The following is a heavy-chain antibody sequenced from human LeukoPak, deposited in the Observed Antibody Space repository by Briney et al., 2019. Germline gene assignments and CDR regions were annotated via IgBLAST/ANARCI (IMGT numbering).Heavy chain of an antibody. CDR1: GFTFSSYD. V-gene: IGHV3-13*01. D-gene: IGHD2-2*01. CDR2: IGTAGDT. Sequence: PGGSLRLSCAASGFTFSSYDMHWVRQATGKGLEWVSAIGTAGDTYYLGSVKGRFTISRENAKNSLYLQMNSLRAGDTAVYYCARDRSGCSSTSCPPYYYGMDVWGQGTTVTVSS. CDR3: ARDRSGCSSTSCPPYYYGMDV. J-gene: IGHJ6*02.